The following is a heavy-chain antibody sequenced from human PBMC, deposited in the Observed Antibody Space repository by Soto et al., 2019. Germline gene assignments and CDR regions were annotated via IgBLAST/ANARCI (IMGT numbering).Heavy chain of an antibody. J-gene: IGHJ6*02. V-gene: IGHV3-30*18. CDR3: AKSEYSSGWSYYYYYGMDV. Sequence: GGSLRLSFAASGFTFSSYGMHGVLQAPGKGLEWVAVISYDGSNKYYADSVKGRFTISRDNSKNTLYLQMNSLRAEDTAVYYCAKSEYSSGWSYYYYYGMDVWGQGTTVTVSS. CDR1: GFTFSSYG. D-gene: IGHD6-19*01. CDR2: ISYDGSNK.